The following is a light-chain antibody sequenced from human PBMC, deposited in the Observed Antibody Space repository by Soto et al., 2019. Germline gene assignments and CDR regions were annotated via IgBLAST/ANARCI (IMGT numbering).Light chain of an antibody. V-gene: IGKV3-15*01. CDR2: GAS. J-gene: IGKJ2*01. Sequence: EIVVTQSPATLSVSPGERATLSCRASQSVSSNLAGYQQKPGQAPRLLIYGASTRATGIPARFSGSGSGTEFTLTISSLQSEDFAVYYCQQYNNWPYTFGQGTKLEIK. CDR1: QSVSSN. CDR3: QQYNNWPYT.